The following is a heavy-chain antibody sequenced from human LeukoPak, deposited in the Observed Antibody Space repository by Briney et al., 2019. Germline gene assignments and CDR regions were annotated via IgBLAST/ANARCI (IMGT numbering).Heavy chain of an antibody. Sequence: PGGSLRLSCAASGFTFSSYAMHWVRQAPGKGLEWVAVISYDVINKYYGDSVRGRFTISRDNSKNTLYLQMNSLRAEDTAVYYCARDQHIVVVTTMENIWGQGTMVTVSS. D-gene: IGHD2-21*02. CDR3: ARDQHIVVVTTMENI. J-gene: IGHJ3*02. CDR2: ISYDVINK. CDR1: GFTFSSYA. V-gene: IGHV3-30-3*01.